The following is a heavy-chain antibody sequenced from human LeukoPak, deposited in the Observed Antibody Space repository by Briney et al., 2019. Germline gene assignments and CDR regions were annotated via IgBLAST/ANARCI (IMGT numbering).Heavy chain of an antibody. CDR1: GYTFTSYD. D-gene: IGHD3-10*01. Sequence: ASVKVSCKASGYTFTSYDINWVRQATGQGLEWMGWMNPNSGNTGYAQKFQGRVTITRNTSISTAYMELSSLRSEDTAVYYCARAYGSGSYYRGGLWFDPWGQGTLVTVSS. J-gene: IGHJ5*02. CDR3: ARAYGSGSYYRGGLWFDP. CDR2: MNPNSGNT. V-gene: IGHV1-8*03.